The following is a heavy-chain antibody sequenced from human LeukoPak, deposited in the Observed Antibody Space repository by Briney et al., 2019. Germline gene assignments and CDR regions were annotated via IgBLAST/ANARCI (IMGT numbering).Heavy chain of an antibody. Sequence: RGESLKISCKGSGYSFTNYWIGWVRQMPGKGLEWMGIIYPGDSDTTYSPSFQGQVTISADKSISTAYLQWSSLKASDTAMYYCARQSLSYYYGSGGYRHYYYYYMDVWGKGTTVTVSS. V-gene: IGHV5-51*01. CDR3: ARQSLSYYYGSGGYRHYYYYYMDV. J-gene: IGHJ6*03. CDR2: IYPGDSDT. CDR1: GYSFTNYW. D-gene: IGHD3-10*01.